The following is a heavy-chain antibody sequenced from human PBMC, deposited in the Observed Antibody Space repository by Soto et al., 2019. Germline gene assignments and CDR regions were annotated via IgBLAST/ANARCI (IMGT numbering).Heavy chain of an antibody. J-gene: IGHJ2*01. CDR1: AGSVSGDTHY. CDR3: ARGYRTSWYWFDL. V-gene: IGHV4-61*01. Sequence: QAQLQESGPGPVKPSETLSLTCTVSAGSVSGDTHYWSWIRQPPGKGLEWIGYIYNSGSTNYNPSLKSRVTISVDTSKNQFSLKLSSVTAADTAVYYCARGYRTSWYWFDLWGRGTLVTVS. CDR2: IYNSGST. D-gene: IGHD6-13*01.